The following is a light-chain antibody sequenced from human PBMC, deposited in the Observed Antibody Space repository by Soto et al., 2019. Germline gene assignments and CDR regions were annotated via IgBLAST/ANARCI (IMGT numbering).Light chain of an antibody. V-gene: IGLV1-51*01. CDR2: DNN. CDR3: GAWDNSLSVYV. CDR1: SSNVGYNS. J-gene: IGLJ1*01. Sequence: QSVSTQPPSVSAAPGQEVTISCSGSSSNVGYNSVSWYQQLPGTAPKLLIYDNNKRPSGIPARFSGSKSGTSATLGITGLQTGDEADYYCGAWDNSLSVYVFGSGTKLTVL.